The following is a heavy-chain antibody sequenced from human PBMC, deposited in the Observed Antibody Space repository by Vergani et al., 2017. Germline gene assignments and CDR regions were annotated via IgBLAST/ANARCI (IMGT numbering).Heavy chain of an antibody. CDR2: IRYDGTKR. CDR3: TKAGQYDSDNFHDS. D-gene: IGHD3-22*01. CDR1: GFTFSSYG. Sequence: QVQLVESGGGVVQPGRSLRLSCAASGFTFSSYGMHWVRQAPGKGLDWVAVIRYDGTKRFYGDSVKGRFTISRDNSQTTVFLQMNSLRADDSAVYYCTKAGQYDSDNFHDSWGQGALVTVAS. J-gene: IGHJ1*01. V-gene: IGHV3-30*02.